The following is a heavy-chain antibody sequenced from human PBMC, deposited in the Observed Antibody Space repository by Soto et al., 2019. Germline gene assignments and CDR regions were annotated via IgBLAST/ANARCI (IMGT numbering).Heavy chain of an antibody. CDR1: GFTFGSYA. CDR2: LSGSGRAT. Sequence: PGGSLRLSCAASGFTFGSYAMSWVRQAPGNGLEWVSTLSGSGRATYYTDSVKGRFTISRDNSKNSLYLQMNSLGAEDTAVYYCAKGDSYYDFRLAYWGQGILVTVSS. V-gene: IGHV3-23*01. J-gene: IGHJ4*02. CDR3: AKGDSYYDFRLAY. D-gene: IGHD3-3*01.